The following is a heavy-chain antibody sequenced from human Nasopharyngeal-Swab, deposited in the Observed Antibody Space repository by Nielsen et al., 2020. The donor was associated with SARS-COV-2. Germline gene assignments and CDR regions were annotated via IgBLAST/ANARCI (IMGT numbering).Heavy chain of an antibody. D-gene: IGHD3-10*01. CDR1: GFTFSDYY. J-gene: IGHJ4*02. Sequence: GESLKISCAASGFTFSDYYMSWIRQAPGKGLEWVSYISSSGSTIYYADSVKGRFTISRDNAKNSLYLQMNSLRAEDTALYYCAAYGSGSYYTLWGQGTLVTVSS. CDR2: ISSSGSTI. CDR3: AAYGSGSYYTL. V-gene: IGHV3-11*01.